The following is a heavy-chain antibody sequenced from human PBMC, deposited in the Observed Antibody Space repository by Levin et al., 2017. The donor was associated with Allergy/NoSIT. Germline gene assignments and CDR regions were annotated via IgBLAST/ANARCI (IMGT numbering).Heavy chain of an antibody. CDR3: ARGRGLPGAYDSSGYYYDTFYYYYGMDV. D-gene: IGHD3-22*01. CDR1: GDSVSSNSAA. V-gene: IGHV6-1*01. J-gene: IGHJ6*02. CDR2: TYYRSKWYN. Sequence: SQTLSLTCAISGDSVSSNSAAWNWIRQSPSRGLEWLGRTYYRSKWYNDYAVSVKSRITINPDTSKNQFSLQLNSVTPEDTAVYYCARGRGLPGAYDSSGYYYDTFYYYYGMDVWGQGTTVTVSS.